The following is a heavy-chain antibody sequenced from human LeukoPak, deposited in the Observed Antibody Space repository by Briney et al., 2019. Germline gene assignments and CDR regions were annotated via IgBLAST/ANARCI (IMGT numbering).Heavy chain of an antibody. CDR3: ARRGYSFGSDY. J-gene: IGHJ4*02. CDR1: GFTFSTYW. CDR2: IKEDGSEK. V-gene: IGHV3-7*01. D-gene: IGHD5-18*01. Sequence: PGGSLRLSCAASGFTFSTYWVNWVRQAPGKGLEWVASIKEDGSEKYYVDSVKGRFTISRDNAKNSLYLQMNSLRAEDTAVYYCARRGYSFGSDYWGPGTLVTVSP.